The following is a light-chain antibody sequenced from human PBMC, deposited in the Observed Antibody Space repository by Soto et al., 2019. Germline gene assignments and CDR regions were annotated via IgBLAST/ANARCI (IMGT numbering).Light chain of an antibody. Sequence: QPVLTQSPSASASLGASVKLTCTLSSGHSNYAIAWHQQQPEKGPRYSMKVNSDGSHRKGDGIPDRFSGSSSGAQRYLTISSLQSEDEADYYCQTWGTGIRVFGTGTKLTVL. J-gene: IGLJ1*01. V-gene: IGLV4-69*01. CDR3: QTWGTGIRV. CDR1: SGHSNYA. CDR2: VNSDGSH.